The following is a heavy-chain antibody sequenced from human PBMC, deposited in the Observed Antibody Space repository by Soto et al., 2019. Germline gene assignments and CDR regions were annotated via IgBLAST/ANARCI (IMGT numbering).Heavy chain of an antibody. J-gene: IGHJ4*02. CDR3: ARDNGYSYGYTLDH. CDR2: IYYSGST. V-gene: IGHV4-59*01. CDR1: DGSISSYY. D-gene: IGHD5-18*01. Sequence: PSETLSLTCTVSDGSISSYYWSWIRQPPGKGLEWIGYIYYSGSTNYNPSLKSRVTISVDTSKNQFSLKLSSVTAADTAVYYCARDNGYSYGYTLDHWGQGTLVTVSS.